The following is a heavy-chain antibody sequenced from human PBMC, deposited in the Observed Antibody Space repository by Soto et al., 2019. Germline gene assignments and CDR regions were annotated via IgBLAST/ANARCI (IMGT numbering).Heavy chain of an antibody. D-gene: IGHD5-12*01. V-gene: IGHV3-23*01. CDR3: AKRSGFDSGLFDY. J-gene: IGHJ4*02. CDR1: GLTFTKYA. Sequence: GGSLRLSCAVSGLTFTKYAMSWVRQAPGKGLEWVSAISGSGSATHYADSVKGRFTISRDNFKNTVSLQMNSLRVDDTAIYFCAKRSGFDSGLFDYWGQGSLVNVSS. CDR2: ISGSGSAT.